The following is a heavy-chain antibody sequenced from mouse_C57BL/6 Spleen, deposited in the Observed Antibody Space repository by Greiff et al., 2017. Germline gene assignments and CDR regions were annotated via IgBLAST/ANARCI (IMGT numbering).Heavy chain of an antibody. CDR3: ARWGYGSSYGGNWYFYV. J-gene: IGHJ1*03. CDR2: ISNAGSN. Sequence: DVQLQESGPGLVQPSQSLSLTCSVTGYSITSGYYWNWIRQFPGNKLECMGYISNAGSNNYNPSLNNRISITRDTSNNQFFLKLNSVTTEDTATYYCARWGYGSSYGGNWYFYVWGTGTTVTV. D-gene: IGHD1-1*01. V-gene: IGHV3-6*01. CDR1: GYSITSGYY.